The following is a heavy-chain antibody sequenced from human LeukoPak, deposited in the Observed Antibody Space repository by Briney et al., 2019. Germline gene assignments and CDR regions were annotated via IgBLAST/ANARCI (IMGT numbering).Heavy chain of an antibody. D-gene: IGHD2-15*01. CDR3: ARGRSQAPYCSGGSCYFDP. V-gene: IGHV1-8*01. CDR1: GYTFTSYD. CDR2: MNPNSGNT. Sequence: GASVKVSCKASGYTFTSYDINWVRQATGQGLEWMGWMNPNSGNTGYAQKFQGRVTMTRNTYISTAYMELSSLRSEDTAVYYCARGRSQAPYCSGGSCYFDPWGQGALVTVSS. J-gene: IGHJ5*02.